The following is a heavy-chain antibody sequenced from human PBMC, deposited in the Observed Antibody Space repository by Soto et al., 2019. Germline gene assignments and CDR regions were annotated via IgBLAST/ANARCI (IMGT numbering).Heavy chain of an antibody. J-gene: IGHJ4*02. V-gene: IGHV1-69*02. CDR3: ASSYGSGYRAFDY. CDR2: VNPIVSMS. CDR1: GDTFNFYS. Sequence: QVQLVQSGAEVKRPGSSVKVSCKASGDTFNFYSINWVRQAPGLGLEWMGRVNPIVSMSNYAQKFQGRVTMTADKSTSTAYRERSSLRSEDTSIYYCASSYGSGYRAFDYWGQGALGTVSS. D-gene: IGHD3-10*01.